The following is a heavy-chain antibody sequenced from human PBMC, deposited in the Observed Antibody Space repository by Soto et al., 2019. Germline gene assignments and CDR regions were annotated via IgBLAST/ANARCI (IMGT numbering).Heavy chain of an antibody. CDR1: GFTFSSYA. J-gene: IGHJ4*02. D-gene: IGHD6-13*01. V-gene: IGHV3-30-3*01. CDR2: ISYDGSNK. CDR3: ARDVSPGYSSSWAEWYYFDY. Sequence: QVQLVESGGGVVQPGRSLRLSCAASGFTFSSYAMHWVRQAPGKGLEWVAVISYDGSNKYYADSVKGRFTISRDNSKNTLYLQMNSLRAEDTAVYYCARDVSPGYSSSWAEWYYFDYWGQGTLVTVSS.